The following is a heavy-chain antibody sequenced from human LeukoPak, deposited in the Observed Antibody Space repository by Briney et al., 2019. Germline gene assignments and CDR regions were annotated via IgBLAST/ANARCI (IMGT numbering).Heavy chain of an antibody. J-gene: IGHJ4*02. CDR1: EFTFDDYA. Sequence: GRSLRLSCAVSEFTFDDYAMHWVRQAPGKGLEWVANIKQDGSEKYYVDSVKGRFTISRDNAKNSLYLQMNTLRPEDTAVYYCARERQNKDFWSGGDYWGQGTLVTVSS. D-gene: IGHD3-3*01. V-gene: IGHV3-7*01. CDR3: ARERQNKDFWSGGDY. CDR2: IKQDGSEK.